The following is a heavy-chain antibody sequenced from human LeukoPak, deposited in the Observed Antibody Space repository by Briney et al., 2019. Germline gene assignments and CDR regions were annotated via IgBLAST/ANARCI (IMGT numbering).Heavy chain of an antibody. J-gene: IGHJ6*02. V-gene: IGHV3-11*01. Sequence: GGSLRLSCAASGFTFSEYYINWIRQAPGNGLEWVSHISSSGRLMQYADSVRGRFTITRDNAQNFMSLQMNNLKPEDTAVYYCARDTNYGLDVWGRGTTVTVS. CDR2: ISSSGRLM. CDR1: GFTFSEYY. CDR3: ARDTNYGLDV.